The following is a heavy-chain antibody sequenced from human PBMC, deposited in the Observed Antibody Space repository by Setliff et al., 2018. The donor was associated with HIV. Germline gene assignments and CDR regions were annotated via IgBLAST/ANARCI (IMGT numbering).Heavy chain of an antibody. J-gene: IGHJ6*03. Sequence: SETLSLTCAVSGGSISSSNWLSWVRQPPGKGLEWIGEIYHGGSTNYNPSLNSRVTISVDKSKNQFSLNLNSVTAADSAVYYCGRGEDYGSGTVYMDVWGKGTTVTVSS. CDR3: GRGEDYGSGTVYMDV. D-gene: IGHD3-10*01. V-gene: IGHV4-4*02. CDR2: IYHGGST. CDR1: GGSISSSNW.